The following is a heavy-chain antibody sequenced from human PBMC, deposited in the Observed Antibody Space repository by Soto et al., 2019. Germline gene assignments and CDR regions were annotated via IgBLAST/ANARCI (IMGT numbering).Heavy chain of an antibody. CDR1: GYTFTSYD. Sequence: GASVKVSCKASGYTFTSYDIYWVRQATGQGLEWMGWMNPNSGNTGYAQKFQGRVTMTRNTSISTAYMELSSLRSEDTAVYYCARVPNDSSGYYFAYWGQGTLVTVSS. CDR3: ARVPNDSSGYYFAY. D-gene: IGHD3-22*01. J-gene: IGHJ4*02. V-gene: IGHV1-8*01. CDR2: MNPNSGNT.